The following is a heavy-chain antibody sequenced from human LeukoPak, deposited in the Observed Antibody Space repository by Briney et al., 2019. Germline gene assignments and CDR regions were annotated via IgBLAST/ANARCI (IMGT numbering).Heavy chain of an antibody. D-gene: IGHD2-2*01. V-gene: IGHV3-72*01. CDR2: TRNKVKGYTT. Sequence: VGSLRLSCEASGFVFTDHYMDWVRQAPGKGLEWVGRTRNKVKGYTTEYAASVKGRFIMSRDDSNSSLYFEMNSLKIEETAIVYCARVAETSWSSHHFDYWGQETLVTVSS. CDR3: ARVAETSWSSHHFDY. CDR1: GFVFTDHY. J-gene: IGHJ4*02.